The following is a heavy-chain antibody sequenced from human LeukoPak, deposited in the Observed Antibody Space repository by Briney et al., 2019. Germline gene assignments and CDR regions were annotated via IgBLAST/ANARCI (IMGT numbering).Heavy chain of an antibody. D-gene: IGHD4-11*01. CDR1: GYTFTGYY. Sequence: ASVKVSCKASGYTFTGYYIHWVRQAPGQGLEWMGWINPNSGDTKQAQKFQGRVTLTRDTSISTVYMELSSLRSDDTAIYYCARDRGAYSDYWGQGTPVTVSS. CDR2: INPNSGDT. J-gene: IGHJ4*02. V-gene: IGHV1-2*02. CDR3: ARDRGAYSDY.